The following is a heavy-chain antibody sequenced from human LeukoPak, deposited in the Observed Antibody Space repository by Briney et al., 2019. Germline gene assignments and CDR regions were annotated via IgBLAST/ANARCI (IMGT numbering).Heavy chain of an antibody. CDR2: IKTDGSEK. V-gene: IGHV3-7*01. Sequence: GGSLRLSCAASGFTFSSYWMSWVRQAPGKGLEWVANIKTDGSEKNYVDSVKGRFIISRDNAKNSLYLQMNSLRAEDTAVYYCARDGSSGRGYYYYYGMDVWGEGTTVTVSS. CDR1: GFTFSSYW. D-gene: IGHD1-26*01. J-gene: IGHJ6*04. CDR3: ARDGSSGRGYYYYYGMDV.